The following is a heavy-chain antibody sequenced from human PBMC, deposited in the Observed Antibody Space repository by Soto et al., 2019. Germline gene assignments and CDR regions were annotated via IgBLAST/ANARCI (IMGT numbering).Heavy chain of an antibody. J-gene: IGHJ5*02. V-gene: IGHV3-23*01. Sequence: PGGSLRLSCAASGFTFSSYAMSWVRQAPGKGLEWVSAISGSGGSTDYADSVKGRFTISRDNSKNTLYLQMNSLRAEDTAVYYCAKDGNPIPYLTGYYRLGWFDPWGQGTLVTVSS. CDR2: ISGSGGST. CDR1: GFTFSSYA. CDR3: AKDGNPIPYLTGYYRLGWFDP. D-gene: IGHD3-9*01.